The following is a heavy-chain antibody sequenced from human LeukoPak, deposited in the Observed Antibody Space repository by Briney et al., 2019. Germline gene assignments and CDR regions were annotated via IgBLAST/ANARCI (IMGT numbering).Heavy chain of an antibody. CDR1: GFTFSSYW. CDR2: IKQDGSEK. J-gene: IGHJ4*02. V-gene: IGHV3-7*01. D-gene: IGHD1-26*01. Sequence: GGSLRLSCAASGFTFSSYWMSWVRQAPGKGLEWVANIKQDGSEKYYVDSVKGQFTISRDNAKNSLYPQMNSLRAEDTAVYYCARKAGDGIVGATTYYFDYWGQGTLVTVSS. CDR3: ARKAGDGIVGATTYYFDY.